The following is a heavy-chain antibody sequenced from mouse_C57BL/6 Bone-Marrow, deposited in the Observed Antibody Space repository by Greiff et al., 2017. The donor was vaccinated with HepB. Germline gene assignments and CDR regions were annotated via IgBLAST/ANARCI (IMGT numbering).Heavy chain of an antibody. CDR2: IYPRSGNT. Sequence: VKLQESGAELARPGASVKLSCKASGYTFTSYGLSWVKQRTGQGLEWIGEIYPRSGNTYYNEKFKGKATLTADKSSSTAYMELRSLTSEDSAVYFCARGGLRRRAMDYWGQGTSATV. CDR3: ARGGLRRRAMDY. D-gene: IGHD2-4*01. CDR1: GYTFTSYG. J-gene: IGHJ4*01. V-gene: IGHV1-81*01.